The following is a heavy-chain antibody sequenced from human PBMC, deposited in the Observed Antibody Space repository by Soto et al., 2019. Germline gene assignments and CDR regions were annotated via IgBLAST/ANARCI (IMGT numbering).Heavy chain of an antibody. V-gene: IGHV3-53*01. Sequence: EVQLVESGGGLIQPGGSLRLSCVVSGFTVSSSNYMSWVRKAPGKGLEWVSVIYTGGTTYYADSVKGRFTISRDNSKNTLYLQMNSLRAEDTAVYYCHGYGYWGQGTLVTVSS. D-gene: IGHD5-12*01. CDR2: IYTGGTT. CDR1: GFTVSSSNY. CDR3: HGYGY. J-gene: IGHJ4*02.